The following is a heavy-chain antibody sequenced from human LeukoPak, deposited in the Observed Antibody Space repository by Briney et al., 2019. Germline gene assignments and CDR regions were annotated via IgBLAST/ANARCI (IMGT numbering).Heavy chain of an antibody. Sequence: GGSLRLSCEAFGFTFSSYWMNWVRQAPGKGLEWVANIKQDGSEKYYVDSVKGRFTISRDNARNSLYLQMDGLRVDDTAVYYCARGGEYWGQGTLVTVSS. J-gene: IGHJ4*02. CDR2: IKQDGSEK. V-gene: IGHV3-7*01. CDR1: GFTFSSYW. D-gene: IGHD3-10*01. CDR3: ARGGEY.